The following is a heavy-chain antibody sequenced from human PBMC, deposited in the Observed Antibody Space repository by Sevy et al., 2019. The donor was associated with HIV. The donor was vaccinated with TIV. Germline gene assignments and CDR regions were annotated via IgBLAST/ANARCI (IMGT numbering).Heavy chain of an antibody. V-gene: IGHV4-39*01. D-gene: IGHD2-2*01. CDR2: IYYSGST. Sequence: SETLSLTCTVSGGSISSSSYYWGWIRQPPGKGLEWIGSIYYSGSTYYNPSLKSRVTISVDTSKNRFSLKLSSVTAADTAVYYCAGLLGYCSSTSCRHFDYWGQGTLVTVSS. J-gene: IGHJ4*02. CDR3: AGLLGYCSSTSCRHFDY. CDR1: GGSISSSSYY.